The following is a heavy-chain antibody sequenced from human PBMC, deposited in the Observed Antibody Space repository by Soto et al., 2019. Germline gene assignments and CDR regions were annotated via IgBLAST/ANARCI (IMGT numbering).Heavy chain of an antibody. CDR3: ARGRYSSSWYSKGLDY. J-gene: IGHJ4*02. CDR1: GGSFSGYY. Sequence: QVQLQQWGAGLLKPSETLSLTCAVYGGSFSGYYWSWIRQPPGKGLEWIWEINHSGSTNYNPSLKSRVTISVDTSKNQFSLKLSSVTAADTAVYYCARGRYSSSWYSKGLDYWGQGTLVTVSS. CDR2: INHSGST. D-gene: IGHD6-13*01. V-gene: IGHV4-34*01.